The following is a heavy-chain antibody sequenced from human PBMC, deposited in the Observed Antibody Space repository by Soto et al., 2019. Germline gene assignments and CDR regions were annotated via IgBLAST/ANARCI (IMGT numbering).Heavy chain of an antibody. D-gene: IGHD1-26*01. J-gene: IGHJ4*02. V-gene: IGHV3-33*01. CDR1: GFTFSSYG. CDR3: ARDLRRLATAGSERDC. CDR2: VWYDGSHQ. Sequence: QVQVLESGGGVVQPGRSLRLSCAASGFTFSSYGMHWVRQAPGKGLEWVALVWYDGSHQYYTDSVKGRFTISRDNSKNTLYLQMNSRRAEDTAVYYCARDLRRLATAGSERDCWAQGTLVTVSP.